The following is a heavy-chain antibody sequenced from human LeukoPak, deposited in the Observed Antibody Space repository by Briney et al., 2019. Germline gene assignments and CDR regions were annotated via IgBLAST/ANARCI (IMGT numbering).Heavy chain of an antibody. V-gene: IGHV3-48*03. CDR3: ANHPMTTL. Sequence: GGSLRLSCSASGFTFSNYAMHWVRQAPGKGLEWVSYISGSGNIIYYADSVKGRFTISRDNAKNSLYLQMNSLRAEDTAVYYCANHPMTTLGGQGTLVTVSS. D-gene: IGHD3-22*01. CDR2: ISGSGNII. CDR1: GFTFSNYA. J-gene: IGHJ4*02.